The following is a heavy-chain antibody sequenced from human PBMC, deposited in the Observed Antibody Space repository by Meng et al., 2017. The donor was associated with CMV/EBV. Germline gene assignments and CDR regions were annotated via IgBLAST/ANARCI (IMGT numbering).Heavy chain of an antibody. V-gene: IGHV3-23*01. CDR3: ASSSRITMVRGVNNRGYYYYGMDV. J-gene: IGHJ6*02. Sequence: MSWVRQAPGKGLEWVSAISGSGGSTYYADSVKGRFTISRDNSKNTLYLQMNSLRAEDTAVYYCASSSRITMVRGVNNRGYYYYGMDVWGQGTTVTVSS. D-gene: IGHD3-10*01. CDR2: ISGSGGST.